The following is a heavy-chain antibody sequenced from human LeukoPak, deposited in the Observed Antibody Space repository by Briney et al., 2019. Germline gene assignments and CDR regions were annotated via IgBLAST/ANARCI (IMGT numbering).Heavy chain of an antibody. Sequence: SVTVSFTASGYIFSNYGISWVRQAPGQGLEGMGWISAHNGNTDYAQRFQGRVTMTTDTSTGTAYMELTSLRSDDTAVYYCAREWYCSGGSCYSGAPDYWGQGTLVTVSS. J-gene: IGHJ4*02. D-gene: IGHD2-15*01. V-gene: IGHV1-18*01. CDR1: GYIFSNYG. CDR3: AREWYCSGGSCYSGAPDY. CDR2: ISAHNGNT.